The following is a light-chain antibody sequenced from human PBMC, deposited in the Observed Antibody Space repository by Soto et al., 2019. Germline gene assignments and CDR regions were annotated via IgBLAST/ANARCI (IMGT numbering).Light chain of an antibody. V-gene: IGKV3-20*01. CDR3: QQYGSSQS. CDR2: GAS. CDR1: QSVSSSY. Sequence: EIVLTQSPGTLSLSPGERATLSCRASQSVSSSYLAWYQQKPGQAPRLLIYGASSRATGIPDRFSGSGSGPDFNLTISRLEPEDFAVYYCQQYGSSQSFGQGTKVEIK. J-gene: IGKJ1*01.